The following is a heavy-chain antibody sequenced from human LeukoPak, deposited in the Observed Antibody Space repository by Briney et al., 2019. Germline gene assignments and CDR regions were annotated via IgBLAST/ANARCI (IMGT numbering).Heavy chain of an antibody. Sequence: PSETLSLTCTVSGGSISSYYWGWIRQPPGKGLEWIGSIYHSGSTYYNPSLKSRVTISVDTSKNQFSLKLSSVTAADTAVYYCARGGDIVVVVAATPLDYWGQGTLVTVSS. D-gene: IGHD2-15*01. CDR1: GGSISSYY. J-gene: IGHJ4*02. CDR2: IYHSGST. CDR3: ARGGDIVVVVAATPLDY. V-gene: IGHV4-38-2*02.